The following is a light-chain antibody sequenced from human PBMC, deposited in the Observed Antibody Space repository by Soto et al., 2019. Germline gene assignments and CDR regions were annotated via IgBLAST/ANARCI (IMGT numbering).Light chain of an antibody. J-gene: IGLJ3*02. CDR1: SSNIGTYNL. CDR3: CSFALGSTSV. Sequence: QSALTQPASVSGSPGQSITISCTGTSSNIGTYNLVSWYQQHPGKAPKLMIYEGSKRPSGVSNRFSGSRSGNTASLTISGLQAEDEADYYCCSFALGSTSVCGGGTKLTVL. V-gene: IGLV2-23*01. CDR2: EGS.